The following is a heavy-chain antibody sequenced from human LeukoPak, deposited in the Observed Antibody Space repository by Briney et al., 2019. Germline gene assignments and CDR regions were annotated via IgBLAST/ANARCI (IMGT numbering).Heavy chain of an antibody. CDR2: IYYSGST. D-gene: IGHD3-3*01. Sequence: SETLSLTCTVSGGSISSSSYYWGWIRQPPGKGLERIGSIYYSGSTYYNPSLKSRVTISVDTSKNQFSLKLSSVTAADTAVYYCARHGPPQYYDFWSGYYFHAFDIWGQGTMVTVSS. CDR3: ARHGPPQYYDFWSGYYFHAFDI. V-gene: IGHV4-39*01. J-gene: IGHJ3*02. CDR1: GGSISSSSYY.